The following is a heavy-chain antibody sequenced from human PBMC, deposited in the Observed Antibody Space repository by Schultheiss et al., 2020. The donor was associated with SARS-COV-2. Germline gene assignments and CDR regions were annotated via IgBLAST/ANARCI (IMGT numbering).Heavy chain of an antibody. V-gene: IGHV4-4*02. D-gene: IGHD6-13*01. CDR2: IYHSGTT. CDR3: ARQATSSWYFDF. Sequence: SETLSLTCAVSGGSISSSNWWSCVRQSPGKGLEWIGEIYHSGTTNYNPSLKSRVTISIDTSKSQFSLKVSSVTAADTAVYYCARQATSSWYFDFWGQGALVTVSS. J-gene: IGHJ4*02. CDR1: GGSISSSNW.